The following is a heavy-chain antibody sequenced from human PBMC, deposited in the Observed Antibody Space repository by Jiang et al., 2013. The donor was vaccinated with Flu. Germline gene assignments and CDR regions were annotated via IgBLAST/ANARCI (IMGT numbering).Heavy chain of an antibody. CDR2: TYYRSKWYN. CDR1: TNSAA. Sequence: TNSAAWNWIRQSPSRGLEWLGRTYYRSKWYNEYSVSVKSRITINPDTSKNQFSLQLNSVTPEDTAVYYCARGYSSSFDYWGQGTLVTVSS. V-gene: IGHV6-1*01. J-gene: IGHJ4*02. CDR3: ARGYSSSFDY. D-gene: IGHD5-18*01.